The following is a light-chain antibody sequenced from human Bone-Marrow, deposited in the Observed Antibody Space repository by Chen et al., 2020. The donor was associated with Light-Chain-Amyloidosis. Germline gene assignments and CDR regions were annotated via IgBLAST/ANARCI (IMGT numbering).Light chain of an antibody. CDR1: SSDVGSYNY. CDR2: EVS. CDR3: SSYTSSSTSWV. V-gene: IGLV2-14*01. Sequence: QSALTQPASVSGSPGYLIAISCPGTSSDVGSYNYFSWYQQHPGKAPKLMLYEVSNRPSGVSNRFSGSKSGNTASLTISGLQAEDEADYYCSSYTSSSTSWVFGGGTKLTVL. J-gene: IGLJ3*02.